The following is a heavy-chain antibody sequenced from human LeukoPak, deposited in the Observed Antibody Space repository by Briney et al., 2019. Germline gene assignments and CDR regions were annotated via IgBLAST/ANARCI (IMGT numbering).Heavy chain of an antibody. CDR3: ARRGVEQQLVRNWFDP. CDR2: IYPGDSDT. CDR1: GYSFTSYW. J-gene: IGHJ5*02. D-gene: IGHD6-13*01. Sequence: GESLKISCKGSGYSFTSYWIGWVRQMRGKGLEWMGIIYPGDSDTRYSPSFQGQVTISADKSISTAYLQWSSLKASDTAMYYCARRGVEQQLVRNWFDPWGQGTLVTVSS. V-gene: IGHV5-51*01.